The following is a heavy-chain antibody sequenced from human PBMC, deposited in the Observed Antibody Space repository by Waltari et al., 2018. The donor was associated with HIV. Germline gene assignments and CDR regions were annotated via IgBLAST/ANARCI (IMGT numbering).Heavy chain of an antibody. J-gene: IGHJ3*02. D-gene: IGHD1-26*01. CDR1: GGSISSGGYY. CDR2: LYYSGST. Sequence: QVQLQESGPGMVKPSQTLSLTCTVSGGSISSGGYYWSWIRQHPGKGLEWIGYLYYSGSTYSNPSRKSLVTLSVDTAKNQFSLKLSSVTAADTAVYYCARVDSGSYGMGAFDIWGQGTMVTVSS. CDR3: ARVDSGSYGMGAFDI. V-gene: IGHV4-31*01.